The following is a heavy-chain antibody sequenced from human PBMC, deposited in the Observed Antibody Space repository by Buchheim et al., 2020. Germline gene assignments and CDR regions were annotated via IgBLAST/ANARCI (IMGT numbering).Heavy chain of an antibody. CDR3: AREDILTGHSSGVY. CDR2: ISSGGDIV. J-gene: IGHJ4*02. Sequence: QVQLVEFGGGLVNPGGSLRLSCAASGFTFSDYYMSWFRQAPGKGLEWVSYISSGGDIVYYTDSVQGRFSISRDNAKNSLYLQMNSLRVEDTAVYYCAREDILTGHSSGVYWGQGTL. CDR1: GFTFSDYY. D-gene: IGHD3-9*01. V-gene: IGHV3-11*01.